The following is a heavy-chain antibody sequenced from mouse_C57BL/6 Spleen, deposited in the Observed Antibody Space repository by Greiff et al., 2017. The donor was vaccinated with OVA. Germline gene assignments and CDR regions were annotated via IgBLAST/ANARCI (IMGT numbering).Heavy chain of an antibody. Sequence: QVQLQQPGAELVRPGTSVKLSCKASGYTFTSYWMHWVKQRPGQGLEWIGVIDPSDSYTNYNQKFKGKATLTVDTSSSTAYMQLSSLTSEDSAVYDCARTSVRGNAMDYWGQGTSVTVSS. J-gene: IGHJ4*01. CDR1: GYTFTSYW. CDR2: IDPSDSYT. CDR3: ARTSVRGNAMDY. D-gene: IGHD6-1*01. V-gene: IGHV1-59*01.